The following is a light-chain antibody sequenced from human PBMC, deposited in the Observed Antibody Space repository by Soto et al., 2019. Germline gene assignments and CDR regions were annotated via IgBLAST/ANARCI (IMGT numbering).Light chain of an antibody. CDR3: QQSDNVPRT. CDR2: DAS. CDR1: QSISSY. Sequence: DIQMTQSPSSLSASVGDKVTITCRASQSISSYLNWYQQKPGKAPKLLIYDASSLQSGVPSRFRGSGSGTDFTLTISSVQPEDFATYYCQQSDNVPRTFGQGTKREIK. V-gene: IGKV1-39*01. J-gene: IGKJ2*01.